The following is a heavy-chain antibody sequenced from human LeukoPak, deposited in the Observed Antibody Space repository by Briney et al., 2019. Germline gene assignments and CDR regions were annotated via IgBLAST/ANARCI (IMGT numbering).Heavy chain of an antibody. Sequence: GGSLRLSCAASGFTFSSYEMNWVRQAPGKGLEWVSYISSSGSTIYYADSVRGRFTISRDNAKNSLYLQMNSLRAEDTAVYYCAREWYYYDSSGSSFDYWGQGTLVTVSS. CDR1: GFTFSSYE. CDR3: AREWYYYDSSGSSFDY. J-gene: IGHJ4*02. D-gene: IGHD3-22*01. V-gene: IGHV3-48*03. CDR2: ISSSGSTI.